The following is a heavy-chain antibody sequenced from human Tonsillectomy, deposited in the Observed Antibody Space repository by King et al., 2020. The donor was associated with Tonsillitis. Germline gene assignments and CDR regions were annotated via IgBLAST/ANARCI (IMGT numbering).Heavy chain of an antibody. CDR1: GFTLRNDD. CDR3: AKNKGADYYDSSRGAFDI. CDR2: IGSNINYI. V-gene: IGHV3-21*01. D-gene: IGHD3-22*01. Sequence: DVQLVESGGGLVKPGGSLRLSCTNSGFTLRNDDMNWVRQAPGKGLEWVSSIGSNINYIYYADSVKGRFTIPRNNGGNSLHLQMDSLRVEDTAVYYCAKNKGADYYDSSRGAFDIWGQGTMVTVSS. J-gene: IGHJ3*02.